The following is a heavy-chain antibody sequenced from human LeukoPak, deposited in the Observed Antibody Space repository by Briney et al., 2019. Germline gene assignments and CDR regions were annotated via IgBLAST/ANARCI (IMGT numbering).Heavy chain of an antibody. J-gene: IGHJ4*02. Sequence: PSETLSLTCTVSGGSISSSSYYWGWLRQPPGKGLEWIGSIYYSGSTYYNPSLKSRVTISVDTSKNQFSLKLSSVTAADTAVYYCARAEEGSWSGYLFDYWGQGTLVTVSS. CDR2: IYYSGST. CDR3: ARAEEGSWSGYLFDY. CDR1: GGSISSSSYY. D-gene: IGHD3-3*01. V-gene: IGHV4-39*01.